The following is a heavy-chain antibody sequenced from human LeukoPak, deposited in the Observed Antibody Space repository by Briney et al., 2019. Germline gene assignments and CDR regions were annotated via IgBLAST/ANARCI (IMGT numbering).Heavy chain of an antibody. Sequence: GRSLRLSCAASGFTFSSYGMHWVRQAPGKGLEWVAVIWYDGSNKYYADSVRGRFTISRDNSKNTLYLQMNSLRAEDTAVYYCARDVPAYYYDSSGYTDAFDIWGQGTMVTVSS. CDR1: GFTFSSYG. J-gene: IGHJ3*02. V-gene: IGHV3-33*01. CDR3: ARDVPAYYYDSSGYTDAFDI. D-gene: IGHD3-22*01. CDR2: IWYDGSNK.